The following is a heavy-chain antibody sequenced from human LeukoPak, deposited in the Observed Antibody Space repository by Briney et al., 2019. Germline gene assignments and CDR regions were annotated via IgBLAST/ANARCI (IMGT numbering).Heavy chain of an antibody. CDR2: MNPNNGNA. J-gene: IGHJ4*02. D-gene: IGHD2-21*02. Sequence: GASVKVSCKASGYTFTNYDINWVRQASGQGLEWVGWMNPNNGNAGYAQKLQGRVTLTRDTSITTAYMELRSLRSEDTAVYYCTRGRGDHLLDYWGQGTLVTVSS. V-gene: IGHV1-8*02. CDR3: TRGRGDHLLDY. CDR1: GYTFTNYD.